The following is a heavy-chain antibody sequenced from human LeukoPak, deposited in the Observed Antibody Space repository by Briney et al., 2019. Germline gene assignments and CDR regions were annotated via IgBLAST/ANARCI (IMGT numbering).Heavy chain of an antibody. J-gene: IGHJ4*02. Sequence: PGGSLRLSCATSGFAFSSHAMICVRQAPVKGLEWVAGISEDGINQYYADSVKGRFTISRDNSNNTLFLHMNSLRPEDTAVYYCARDRETTSSGTFDYWGQGALVIVPS. V-gene: IGHV3-30*03. D-gene: IGHD1-14*01. CDR1: GFAFSSHA. CDR3: ARDRETTSSGTFDY. CDR2: ISEDGINQ.